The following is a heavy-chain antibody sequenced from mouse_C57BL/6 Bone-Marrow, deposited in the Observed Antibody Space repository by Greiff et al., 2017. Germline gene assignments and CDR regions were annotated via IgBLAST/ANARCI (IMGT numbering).Heavy chain of an antibody. V-gene: IGHV5-4*01. D-gene: IGHD1-1*01. CDR3: ARDYGSSYVEFAY. CDR2: ISDGGSYT. J-gene: IGHJ3*01. Sequence: EVKLVASGGGLVKPGGSLKLSCAASGFTFSSYAMSWVRQTPDKRLEWVATISDGGSYTYSPDNVKGRFTISRANAKNNLYLQMIHLKSEDTAMYYCARDYGSSYVEFAYWGQGTLVTVAA. CDR1: GFTFSSYA.